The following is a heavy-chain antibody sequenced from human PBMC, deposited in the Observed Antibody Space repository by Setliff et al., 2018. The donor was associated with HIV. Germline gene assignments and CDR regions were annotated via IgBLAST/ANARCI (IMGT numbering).Heavy chain of an antibody. Sequence: SETLSLTCTVYGGSFSNYYTNWIRQPPGKGLEWIGELSPSGTARSNPSLQSRVTISLDTSNNQFSLKLTSVTAADTAMYYCASFFVTTVTNQDYWGQGTPVTVSS. CDR1: GGSFSNYY. D-gene: IGHD4-17*01. J-gene: IGHJ4*02. CDR2: LSPSGTA. CDR3: ASFFVTTVTNQDY. V-gene: IGHV4-34*01.